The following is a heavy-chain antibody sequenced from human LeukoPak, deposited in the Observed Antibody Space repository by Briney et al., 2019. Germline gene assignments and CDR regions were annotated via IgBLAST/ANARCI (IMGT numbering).Heavy chain of an antibody. Sequence: GASVKVSCKAFGYTFTSYGISWVRQAPGQGLEWMGWISVYNGNTNYAQNLQGRVTMTTDTSTSTAYMDPRSLTSDDTAVYYCARGVAGEPYYFDYWGQGTLVTVSS. D-gene: IGHD3-10*01. J-gene: IGHJ4*02. CDR3: ARGVAGEPYYFDY. V-gene: IGHV1-18*01. CDR2: ISVYNGNT. CDR1: GYTFTSYG.